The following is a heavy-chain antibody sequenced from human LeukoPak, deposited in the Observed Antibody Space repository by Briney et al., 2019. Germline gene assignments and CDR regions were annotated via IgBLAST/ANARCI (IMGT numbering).Heavy chain of an antibody. J-gene: IGHJ2*01. CDR3: AKGVTTVTTNWYFDL. CDR1: GFTFSSYG. Sequence: GGSLRLSCAASGFTFSSYGMHWVRQAPGKGLEWVAVISYDGSNKYYADSVKGRFTISRDNSKNTLYLQMNSLRAEDTAVYYCAKGVTTVTTNWYFDLWGRGTLVTVSS. V-gene: IGHV3-30*18. D-gene: IGHD4-17*01. CDR2: ISYDGSNK.